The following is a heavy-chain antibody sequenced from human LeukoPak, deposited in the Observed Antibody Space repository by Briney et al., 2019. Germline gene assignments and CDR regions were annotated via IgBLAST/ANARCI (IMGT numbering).Heavy chain of an antibody. V-gene: IGHV3-23*01. CDR2: ISGGAVST. D-gene: IGHD2-15*01. Sequence: GGSLRLSCAASGFTVSSNYMSWVRQAPGKGLEWVSGISGGAVSTNYADSVKGRFTISRDNSKDTLYLQMNSLRAEDTAIYYCAKSGRYCSGGSCYQEASLDYWGQGTLVTVSS. J-gene: IGHJ4*02. CDR1: GFTVSSNY. CDR3: AKSGRYCSGGSCYQEASLDY.